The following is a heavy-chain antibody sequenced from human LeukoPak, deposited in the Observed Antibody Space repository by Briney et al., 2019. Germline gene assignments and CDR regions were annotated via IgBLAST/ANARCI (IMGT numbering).Heavy chain of an antibody. CDR2: IYSGGST. D-gene: IGHD5-12*01. CDR3: ARGPSGYHST. CDR1: EFSVGSNY. V-gene: IGHV3-66*01. Sequence: GGSLRLSCAGSEFSVGSNYMTWVRQAPGKGLEWVSLIYSGGSTYYADSVKGRFTISRDNSKNTLYLQMNSLRAEDTAVYYCARGPSGYHSTGGQGTLVTVSS. J-gene: IGHJ4*02.